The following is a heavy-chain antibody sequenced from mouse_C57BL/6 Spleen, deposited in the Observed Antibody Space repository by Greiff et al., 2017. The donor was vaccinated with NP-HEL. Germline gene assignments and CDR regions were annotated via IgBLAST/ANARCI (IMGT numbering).Heavy chain of an antibody. V-gene: IGHV1-47*01. CDR1: GYTFTTYP. D-gene: IGHD1-1*01. Sequence: VQRVESGAELVKPGASVKMSCKASGYTFTTYPIEWMKQNHGKSLEWIGNFHPYNDDTKYNEKFKGKATLTVEKSSSTVYLELSRLTSDDSAVYYCARRGFDYGSSFGYWGQGTTLTVSS. CDR2: FHPYNDDT. CDR3: ARRGFDYGSSFGY. J-gene: IGHJ2*01.